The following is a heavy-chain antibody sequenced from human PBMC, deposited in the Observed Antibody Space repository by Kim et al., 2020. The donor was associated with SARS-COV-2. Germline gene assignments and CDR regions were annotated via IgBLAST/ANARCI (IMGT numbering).Heavy chain of an antibody. J-gene: IGHJ6*02. CDR2: IWYDGSNK. D-gene: IGHD2-21*01. V-gene: IGHV3-33*01. CDR1: GFTFSSYG. Sequence: GGSLRLSCAASGFTFSSYGMHWVRQAPGKGLEWVAVIWYDGSNKYYEDSVKGRFTISRDNSKNTLYLQMNSLRAEDTAVYYCARALGVDLEYGMDVWGQGTTVTVSS. CDR3: ARALGVDLEYGMDV.